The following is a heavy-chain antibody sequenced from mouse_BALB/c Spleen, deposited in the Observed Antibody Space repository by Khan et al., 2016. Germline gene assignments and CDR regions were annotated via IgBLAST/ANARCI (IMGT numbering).Heavy chain of an antibody. CDR3: ARQGPYGKAN. Sequence: EVELVESGGGLVKPGGSLKLSCAASGFAFSSYDMSWVRQTPEKRLEWVAYISSGGGSTYYPDTVKGRFTISRDNAKNTLYLQMSSLKSEDTAMYYCARQGPYGKANWGQGTLVTVSA. J-gene: IGHJ3*01. CDR1: GFAFSSYD. CDR2: ISSGGGST. V-gene: IGHV5-12-1*01. D-gene: IGHD2-1*01.